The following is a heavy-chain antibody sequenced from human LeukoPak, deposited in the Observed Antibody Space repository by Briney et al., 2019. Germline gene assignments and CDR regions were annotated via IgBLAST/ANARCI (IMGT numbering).Heavy chain of an antibody. CDR3: ARTSPAARRGWVDP. CDR1: GGSFSGYY. Sequence: SETLSLTCAVYGGSFSGYYWRWIRPPPGKGLEGSGEINHSGSTNYHPSLKSRVTISVDTSKNQFSLKLSSVTAADTAVYYCARTSPAARRGWVDPWGQGTLVTVSS. CDR2: INHSGST. D-gene: IGHD2-2*01. V-gene: IGHV4-34*01. J-gene: IGHJ5*02.